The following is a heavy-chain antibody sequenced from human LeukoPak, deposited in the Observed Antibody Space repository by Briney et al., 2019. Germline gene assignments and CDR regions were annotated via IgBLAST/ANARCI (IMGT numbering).Heavy chain of an antibody. V-gene: IGHV4-31*03. CDR1: GVSVSDGRYY. D-gene: IGHD2-2*01. CDR3: ATPYCSSLSCLDVFNM. J-gene: IGHJ3*02. Sequence: SQTLSLTSNVSGVSVSDGRYYWTWIRHHPTRGLEWIGYKYYSGSAKYNPSLKSRLTISIDTAKNQFSLQLSSVTAADTATYYCATPYCSSLSCLDVFNMWGQGTRVTVSS. CDR2: KYYSGSA.